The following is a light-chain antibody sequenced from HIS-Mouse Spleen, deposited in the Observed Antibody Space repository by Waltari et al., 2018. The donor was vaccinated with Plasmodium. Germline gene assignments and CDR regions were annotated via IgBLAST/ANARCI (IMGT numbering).Light chain of an antibody. V-gene: IGLV5-45*03. Sequence: QAVLTQPSSLSASPGASASLTCTLRSGINVGTYRIYWYQQKPGSPPQYLLRYKSDADKQEGSGVPSRCSGSKEAAGNAGILLIAGLQSEDEADYYCMIWHSSAWVFGGGTKLTVL. J-gene: IGLJ3*02. CDR2: YKSDADK. CDR3: MIWHSSAWV. CDR1: SGINVGTYR.